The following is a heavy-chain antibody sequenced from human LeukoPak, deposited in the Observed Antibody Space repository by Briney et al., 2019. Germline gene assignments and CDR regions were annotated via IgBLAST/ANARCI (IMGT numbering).Heavy chain of an antibody. Sequence: SVKVSCKASGGTFSSYAISWVRQAPGQGLEWMGRIIPIFGIANYAQKFQGRVTITADKSTSTAYMELSSLRSEDTAVYYCAREEITIFGVVIRSLGYWGQGTLVTVPS. CDR1: GGTFSSYA. J-gene: IGHJ4*02. V-gene: IGHV1-69*04. D-gene: IGHD3-3*01. CDR3: AREEITIFGVVIRSLGY. CDR2: IIPIFGIA.